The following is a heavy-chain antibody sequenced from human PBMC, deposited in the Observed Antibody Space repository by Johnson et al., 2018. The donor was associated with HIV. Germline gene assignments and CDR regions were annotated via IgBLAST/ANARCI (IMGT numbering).Heavy chain of an antibody. CDR3: VRVGGNGNYFFDPFDM. CDR2: IKQDGST. Sequence: VQLVESGGGLVQPGGSLRLSCAASGFTFSSYWMSWVRQAPGKGLEWVANIKQDGSTGYADSVKARFMISRDNAKNSLYLQMNSLRVEDTALYYCVRVGGNGNYFFDPFDMWGQGTMVTVSS. CDR1: GFTFSSYW. J-gene: IGHJ3*02. V-gene: IGHV3-7*03. D-gene: IGHD1-26*01.